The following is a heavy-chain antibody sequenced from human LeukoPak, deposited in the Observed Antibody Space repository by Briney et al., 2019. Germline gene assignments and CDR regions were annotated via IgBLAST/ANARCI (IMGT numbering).Heavy chain of an antibody. D-gene: IGHD6-19*01. Sequence: SETLSLTCTVSGGSISSGSYYWSWIRQPAGKGLEWIGRIYTSGSTNYNPSLKSRVTISVDTSKNQFSLKLSSVTAADTAVYYCARGSSGWPGNWFDPWGQGTLVTVSS. V-gene: IGHV4-61*02. CDR1: GGSISSGSYY. CDR2: IYTSGST. J-gene: IGHJ5*02. CDR3: ARGSSGWPGNWFDP.